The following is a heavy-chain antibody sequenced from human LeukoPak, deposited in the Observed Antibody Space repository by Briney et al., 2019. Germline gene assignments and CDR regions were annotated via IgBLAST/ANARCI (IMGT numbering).Heavy chain of an antibody. D-gene: IGHD3-22*01. CDR3: ARGSVRHYYDSSGYGSGDY. CDR2: INPSGGST. V-gene: IGHV1-46*01. Sequence: GASVKVSCKASGYTFTSYYMHWVRQAPGQGLEWMGIINPSGGSTSYAQKFQGRVTKTRDTSTSTVYMELSSLRSEDTAVYYCARGSVRHYYDSSGYGSGDYWGQGTLVTVSS. CDR1: GYTFTSYY. J-gene: IGHJ4*02.